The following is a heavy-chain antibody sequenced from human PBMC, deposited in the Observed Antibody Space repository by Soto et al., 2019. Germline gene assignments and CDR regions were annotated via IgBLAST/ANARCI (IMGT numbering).Heavy chain of an antibody. V-gene: IGHV1-69*04. J-gene: IGHJ4*02. CDR3: AREDNFAAAGTIGDY. CDR2: IIPILGIA. D-gene: IGHD6-13*01. CDR1: GGTFSSYT. Sequence: VASVKVSCKASGGTFSSYTISWVRQAPGQGLEWMGRIIPILGIANYAQKFQGRVTITADKSTSTAYMELSSLRSEDTAVYYCAREDNFAAAGTIGDYWGQGTLVTVSS.